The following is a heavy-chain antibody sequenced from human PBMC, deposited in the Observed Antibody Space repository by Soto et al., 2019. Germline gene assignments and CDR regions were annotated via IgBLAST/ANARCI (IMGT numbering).Heavy chain of an antibody. Sequence: QLQLQESGPGLVKPSETLSLTCTVSGGSISSSSYYWGWIRQPPGKGLEWIGSIYYSGSTYYNPSLKSRVTISVDTSKNQFSLKLSSVTAADTAVYYCARRGCGGDCYNYFDYWGQGTLVTVSS. V-gene: IGHV4-39*01. CDR1: GGSISSSSYY. J-gene: IGHJ4*02. D-gene: IGHD2-21*02. CDR3: ARRGCGGDCYNYFDY. CDR2: IYYSGST.